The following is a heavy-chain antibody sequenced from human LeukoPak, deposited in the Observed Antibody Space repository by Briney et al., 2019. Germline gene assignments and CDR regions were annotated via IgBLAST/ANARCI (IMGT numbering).Heavy chain of an antibody. CDR2: IYYSGST. Sequence: SETLSLTCTVSGGSISSGGYYWSWIRQHPGKGLEWIGHIYYSGSTYYNPSLESRVTISVDTSKNQFSLRLNSVTAADTAVYYCARLTTVTTPNPWGQGTLVTVSS. J-gene: IGHJ3*01. V-gene: IGHV4-31*03. CDR3: ARLTTVTTPNP. CDR1: GGSISSGGYY. D-gene: IGHD4-17*01.